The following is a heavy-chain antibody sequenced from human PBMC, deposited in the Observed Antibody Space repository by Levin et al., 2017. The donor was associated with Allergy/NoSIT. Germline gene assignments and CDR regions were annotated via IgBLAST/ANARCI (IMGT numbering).Heavy chain of an antibody. J-gene: IGHJ4*02. CDR3: ARDIGRYSSFFDY. CDR1: GFTFSSYG. V-gene: IGHV3-33*01. D-gene: IGHD6-13*01. Sequence: GESLKISCAASGFTFSSYGMHWVRQAPGKGLEWVAVIWYDGSNKYYADSVKGRFTISRDNSKNTLYLQMNSLRAEDTAVYYCARDIGRYSSFFDYWGQGTLVTVSS. CDR2: IWYDGSNK.